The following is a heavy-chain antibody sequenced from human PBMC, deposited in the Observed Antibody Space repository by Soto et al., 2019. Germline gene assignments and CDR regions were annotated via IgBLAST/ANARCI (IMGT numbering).Heavy chain of an antibody. Sequence: SETLSLTCTVSGASISGHLWSWIRQSPGKGLEWIAYIYDSGRSYNPSLRGRVTISVDTSKNQLSLKLSSVIAADSAVYYCSGGVGDAIWGQGTLVTVSS. D-gene: IGHD1-26*01. J-gene: IGHJ4*02. CDR3: SGGVGDAI. CDR2: IYDSGR. CDR1: GASISGHL. V-gene: IGHV4-59*08.